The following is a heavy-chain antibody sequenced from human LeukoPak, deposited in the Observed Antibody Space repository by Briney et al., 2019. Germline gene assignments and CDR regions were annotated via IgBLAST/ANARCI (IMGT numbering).Heavy chain of an antibody. CDR2: ISWNSGTI. Sequence: GGSLRLSCAASGLTFDNYAMHWVRQAPGKGLEWVSGISWNSGTIGYADSVKGRFTTSRDNAKNSLYLQMNSLRAEDTALYCCAGGNYGDYWYFDLWGRGTLVTVSS. CDR1: GLTFDNYA. D-gene: IGHD4-17*01. V-gene: IGHV3-9*01. J-gene: IGHJ2*01. CDR3: AGGNYGDYWYFDL.